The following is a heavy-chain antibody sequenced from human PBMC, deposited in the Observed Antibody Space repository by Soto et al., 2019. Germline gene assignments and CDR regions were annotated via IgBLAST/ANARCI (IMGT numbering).Heavy chain of an antibody. V-gene: IGHV3-30-3*01. Sequence: GGSLRLSCAASGFTFSSYAMHWVRQAPGKGLEWVAVISYDGSNKYYADSVKGRFTISRDNSKNTLYLQLNSLRAEDTAVYYCAKDGYYDLDMDVWGQGTTVTVSS. J-gene: IGHJ6*02. CDR1: GFTFSSYA. CDR3: AKDGYYDLDMDV. CDR2: ISYDGSNK.